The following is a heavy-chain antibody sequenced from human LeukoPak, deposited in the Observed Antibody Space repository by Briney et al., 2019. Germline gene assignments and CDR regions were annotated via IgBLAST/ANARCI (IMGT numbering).Heavy chain of an antibody. CDR3: AKPPPDSSSWLFDY. D-gene: IGHD6-13*01. Sequence: GGSLRLSCAASGFTFSTYAMSWVRQAPGKGLEWVSTISDNGGSTYYADSVKGRFTISRDNSKNTLYLQMNSLRVDDTAVYYCAKPPPDSSSWLFDYWGQGALVTVSS. V-gene: IGHV3-23*01. CDR2: ISDNGGST. J-gene: IGHJ4*02. CDR1: GFTFSTYA.